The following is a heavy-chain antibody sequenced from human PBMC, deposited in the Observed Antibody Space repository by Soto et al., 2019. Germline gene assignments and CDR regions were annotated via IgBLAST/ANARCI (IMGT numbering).Heavy chain of an antibody. Sequence: QVQLVESGGGVVQPGRSLRLSCAASGFTFSSYAMHWVRQAPGKGLEWVAVISYDGSNKYYADSVKGRFTISRDNSKNTVYLQINRLRAEDTAVYYCARETYYDFWSWSYYGMDVWGQGTTVTVSS. D-gene: IGHD3-3*01. CDR2: ISYDGSNK. J-gene: IGHJ6*02. V-gene: IGHV3-30-3*01. CDR3: ARETYYDFWSWSYYGMDV. CDR1: GFTFSSYA.